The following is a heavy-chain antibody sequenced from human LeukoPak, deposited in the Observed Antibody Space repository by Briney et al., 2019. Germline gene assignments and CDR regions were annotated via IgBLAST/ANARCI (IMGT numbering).Heavy chain of an antibody. V-gene: IGHV4-59*01. CDR2: IYYSGRT. CDR1: GGSISDYY. D-gene: IGHD3-22*01. Sequence: SETLSLTCTVSGGSISDYYWSWIRQPPAKGLEWIGNIYYSGRTNYNPSLKSRVTISVDTSKNQFSLKLSSVTAADTAVYYCASQYYYDSSGSGAFDIWGQGTMVTVSS. CDR3: ASQYYYDSSGSGAFDI. J-gene: IGHJ3*02.